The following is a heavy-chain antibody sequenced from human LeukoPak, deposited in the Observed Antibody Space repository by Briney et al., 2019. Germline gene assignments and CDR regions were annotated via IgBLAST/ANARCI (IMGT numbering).Heavy chain of an antibody. CDR3: ARAVAYCGGDCYSDFDY. V-gene: IGHV4-31*03. J-gene: IGHJ4*02. D-gene: IGHD2-21*02. Sequence: SETLSLTCTVSGGSISSGGYYWSWIRQHPGKGLEWIGYIYYSGSTYYNPSLKSRVIISVDTSKNQFSLKLSSVTAADTAVYYCARAVAYCGGDCYSDFDYWGQGTLVTVSS. CDR2: IYYSGST. CDR1: GGSISSGGYY.